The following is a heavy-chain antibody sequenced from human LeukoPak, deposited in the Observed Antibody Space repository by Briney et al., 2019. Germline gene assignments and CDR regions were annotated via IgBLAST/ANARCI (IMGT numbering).Heavy chain of an antibody. Sequence: ASVKVSCKASGYTSTSYGISWVRQAPGQGLEWMGWISAYNDNTNYAQKLQGRVTMTTDTSTSTAYMELRSLRSDDTAVYYCARVGQWLVRGAFDIWGQGTMVTVSS. J-gene: IGHJ3*02. D-gene: IGHD6-19*01. CDR2: ISAYNDNT. CDR1: GYTSTSYG. CDR3: ARVGQWLVRGAFDI. V-gene: IGHV1-18*04.